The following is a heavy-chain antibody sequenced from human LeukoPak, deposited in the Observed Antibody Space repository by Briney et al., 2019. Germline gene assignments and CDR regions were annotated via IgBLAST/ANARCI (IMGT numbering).Heavy chain of an antibody. V-gene: IGHV4-34*01. CDR2: INHSGST. D-gene: IGHD2/OR15-2a*01. CDR3: AREILDLRYYGMDV. Sequence: PSETLSLTCAVYGGSFSGYYWSWIRQPPGKGLEWIGEINHSGSTNYNPSLKSRVTISVDTSHNQFSLKLSSVTAADTAVYYCAREILDLRYYGMDVWGQGTTVTVSS. CDR1: GGSFSGYY. J-gene: IGHJ6*02.